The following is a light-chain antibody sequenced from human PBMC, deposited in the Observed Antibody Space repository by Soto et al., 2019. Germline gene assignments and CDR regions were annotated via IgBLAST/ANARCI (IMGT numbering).Light chain of an antibody. CDR3: QQYGSSL. CDR2: DAS. CDR1: QSVSSTY. V-gene: IGKV3-20*01. Sequence: TQSPGTLSLSPGDRATLSCRASQSVSSTYLAWYQQKPGQAPRLLIYDASSRATGIPDRFSGSGSGTDFTLTISRLEPEDFAVYYCQQYGSSLFGQGTRLEIK. J-gene: IGKJ5*01.